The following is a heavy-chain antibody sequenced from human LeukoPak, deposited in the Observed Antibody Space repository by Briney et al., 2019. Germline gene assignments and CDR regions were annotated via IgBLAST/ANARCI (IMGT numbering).Heavy chain of an antibody. Sequence: SQTLSLTCTVSGGSIRSGSYYWSWIRQPAGKGLEWIGRIYTSGSTNYNPSLKSRVTISVDTSKNQFSLKLSSVTAADTAVYYCARDVGYCSSTSCYGSYYFDYWGQGTLVTVSS. J-gene: IGHJ4*02. V-gene: IGHV4-61*02. CDR2: IYTSGST. D-gene: IGHD2-2*01. CDR1: GGSIRSGSYY. CDR3: ARDVGYCSSTSCYGSYYFDY.